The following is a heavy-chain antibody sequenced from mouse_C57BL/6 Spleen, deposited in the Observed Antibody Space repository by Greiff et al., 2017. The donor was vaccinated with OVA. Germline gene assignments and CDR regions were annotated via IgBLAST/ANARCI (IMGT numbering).Heavy chain of an antibody. V-gene: IGHV1-82*01. CDR3: ARGWDWYFDV. CDR2: IYPGDGDT. J-gene: IGHJ1*03. CDR1: GYAFSSSW. D-gene: IGHD3-3*01. Sequence: VQLQQSGPELVKPGASVKISCKASGYAFSSSWMNWVKQRPGKGLEWIGRIYPGDGDTNYNGKFKGKATLTADNSSSTAYMQLSSLTSEDSAVYFCARGWDWYFDVWGTGTTVTVSS.